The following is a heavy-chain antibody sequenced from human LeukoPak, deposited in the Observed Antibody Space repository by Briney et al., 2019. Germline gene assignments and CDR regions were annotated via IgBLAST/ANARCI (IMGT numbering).Heavy chain of an antibody. Sequence: GGSLRLSCAASGFTFDDYAMNWVRQAPGKGLEWVSRISWDSAIIDYEDSVKGRFTISRDNAKNSVYLEMSSLRAEDTALYYCAKDELIAPTVPGNSFDVWGQGTMVIVSS. D-gene: IGHD1-26*01. V-gene: IGHV3-9*01. CDR2: ISWDSAII. CDR1: GFTFDDYA. CDR3: AKDELIAPTVPGNSFDV. J-gene: IGHJ3*01.